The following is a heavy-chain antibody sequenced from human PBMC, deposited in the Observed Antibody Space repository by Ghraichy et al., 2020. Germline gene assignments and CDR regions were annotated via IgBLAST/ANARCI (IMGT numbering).Heavy chain of an antibody. CDR3: AREAYVDYLGY. CDR2: IYSGGYT. V-gene: IGHV3-53*01. CDR1: GFTVSSNY. J-gene: IGHJ4*02. Sequence: GGSLRLSCAASGFTVSSNYMNWVRQAPGKGLEWVSVIYSGGYTYYADSVKGRFTISRDNSKNTLYLQMNSLRAEDTAVYYCAREAYVDYLGYWGQGTLVTVSS. D-gene: IGHD3-16*01.